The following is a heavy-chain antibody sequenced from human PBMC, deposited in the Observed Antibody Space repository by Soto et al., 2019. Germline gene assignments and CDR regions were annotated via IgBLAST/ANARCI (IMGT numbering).Heavy chain of an antibody. CDR3: ASYDSSGYYFGTFDY. V-gene: IGHV1-69*12. D-gene: IGHD3-22*01. J-gene: IGHJ4*02. CDR1: GGTFSSYA. CDR2: IIPIFGTA. Sequence: QVQLVQSGAEVKKPGSSVKVSCKASGGTFSSYAISWVRQAPGQGLEWMGGIIPIFGTANYAQKFQGRVTITADESMSTAYMELSSLRSEDTAVYYCASYDSSGYYFGTFDYWGQGTLVTVSS.